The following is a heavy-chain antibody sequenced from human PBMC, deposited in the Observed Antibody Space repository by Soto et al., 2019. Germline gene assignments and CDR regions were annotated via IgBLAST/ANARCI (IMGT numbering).Heavy chain of an antibody. CDR1: GFTFSDYY. CDR2: ITSSRSNFT. D-gene: IGHD5-12*01. Sequence: PXGSLRLSCAASGFTFSDYYMSWIRQAPGKGLEWVSYITSSRSNFTNYADSVKGRFTISRDNAKNSVYLQMDSLRVEDTAVYYCVRDRGYSGFFYWGQRALVTVSS. CDR3: VRDRGYSGFFY. J-gene: IGHJ4*02. V-gene: IGHV3-11*06.